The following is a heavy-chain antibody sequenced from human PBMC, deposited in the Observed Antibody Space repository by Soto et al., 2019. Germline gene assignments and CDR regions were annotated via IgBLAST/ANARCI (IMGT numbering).Heavy chain of an antibody. D-gene: IGHD3-22*01. CDR1: GYSFAGYW. Sequence: GYSFAGYWITWVRQKPGKGLEWMGRIDPSDSQTYYSPSFRGHVTISVTKSITTVFLQWSSLRASDTAMYYCARQIYDSDTGPNFQYYFDSWGQGTPVTVSS. CDR3: ARQIYDSDTGPNFQYYFDS. V-gene: IGHV5-10-1*01. J-gene: IGHJ4*02. CDR2: IDPSDSQT.